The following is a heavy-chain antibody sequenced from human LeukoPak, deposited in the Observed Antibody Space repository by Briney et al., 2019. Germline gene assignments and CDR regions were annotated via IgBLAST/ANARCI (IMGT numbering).Heavy chain of an antibody. CDR2: IRSKAYRGTT. V-gene: IGHV3-49*04. CDR3: TRGPIQLWIHNAMDV. Sequence: GGSLRLSCAASGFTFSSYAMHWVRQAPGKGLEWVGFIRSKAYRGTTEYGASVKGRFTISRDDSNSIAYLQMNSLKIEDTAVYYCTRGPIQLWIHNAMDVWGQGTAVTVSS. J-gene: IGHJ6*02. D-gene: IGHD5-18*01. CDR1: GFTFSSYA.